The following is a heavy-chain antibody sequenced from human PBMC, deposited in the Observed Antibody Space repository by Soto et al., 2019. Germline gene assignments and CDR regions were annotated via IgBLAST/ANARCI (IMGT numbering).Heavy chain of an antibody. J-gene: IGHJ5*02. D-gene: IGHD3-9*01. CDR3: AKDPAERGLDPETDWFDP. CDR2: ISGSGGST. V-gene: IGHV3-23*01. Sequence: GGSLRLSCAASGFTFSSYAMSWVRQAPGKGLEWVSAISGSGGSTYYADSVKGRFTISRDNSKNTLYLQMNSLRAEDTAVYYCAKDPAERGLDPETDWFDPWGQGTLVTVSS. CDR1: GFTFSSYA.